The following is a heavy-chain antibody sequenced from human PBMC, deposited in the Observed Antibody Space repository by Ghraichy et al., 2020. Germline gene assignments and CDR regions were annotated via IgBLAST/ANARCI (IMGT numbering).Heavy chain of an antibody. CDR1: GFTFSSYS. V-gene: IGHV3-48*02. CDR2: ITSTSRTK. CDR3: ARASSVVRYYYYDGMDV. D-gene: IGHD2-21*01. J-gene: IGHJ6*02. Sequence: GRSLRLSCVGSGFTFSSYSMNWVRQAPGKGLEWVSYITSTSRTKSYGDSVKGRFTISRDNAQNSVYLQMKSLRDEDTAVYYCARASSVVRYYYYDGMDVWGQGTTVTVSS.